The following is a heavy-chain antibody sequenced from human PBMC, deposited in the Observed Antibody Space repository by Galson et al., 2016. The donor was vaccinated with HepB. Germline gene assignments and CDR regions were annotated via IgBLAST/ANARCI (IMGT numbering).Heavy chain of an antibody. CDR1: GFTFSSYA. Sequence: SLRLSCAASGFTFSSYAMNWVRQPPGKGLEWVSSISGSGGTTYYADSLKGRFTISRDNSKSTLYLQMNSLRAEDTVVYYCAKGAYSLPENFQHWGQGTLVTVSS. J-gene: IGHJ1*01. CDR2: ISGSGGTT. V-gene: IGHV3-23*01. D-gene: IGHD2-15*01. CDR3: AKGAYSLPENFQH.